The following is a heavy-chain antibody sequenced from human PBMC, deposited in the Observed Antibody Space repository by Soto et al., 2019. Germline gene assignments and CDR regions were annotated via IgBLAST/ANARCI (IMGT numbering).Heavy chain of an antibody. CDR1: GFTFSNNA. V-gene: IGHV3-23*01. CDR3: AKRGAGSSSSPDYYDC. D-gene: IGHD6-6*01. CDR2: ISGSGRST. J-gene: IGHJ4*02. Sequence: HPGGSLRLSCAASGFTFSNNAMTWVRQAPGKGLEWVSTISGSGRSTYYADSVKGRFTISRDNSKNTLYLQLNSLRAEDTAIYYCAKRGAGSSSSPDYYDCWGQGTQVTVSS.